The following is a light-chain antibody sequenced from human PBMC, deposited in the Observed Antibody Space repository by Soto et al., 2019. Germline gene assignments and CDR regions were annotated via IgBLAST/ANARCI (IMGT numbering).Light chain of an antibody. V-gene: IGLV2-8*01. CDR2: EVS. Sequence: QSVLTQPPSASGSPGQSVTISCTGTSSDVGGYKYDSWYQQHPGKAPKLMIYEVSKRPSGVPDRFSGSKSGNTASLTVAGLQDEDEADYYCSSYAGSNNWVFVGGTKLTVL. J-gene: IGLJ3*02. CDR1: SSDVGGYKY. CDR3: SSYAGSNNWV.